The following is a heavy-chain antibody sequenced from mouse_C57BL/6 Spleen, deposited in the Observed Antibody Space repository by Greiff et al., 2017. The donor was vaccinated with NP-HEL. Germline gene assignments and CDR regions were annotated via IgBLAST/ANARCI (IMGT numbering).Heavy chain of an antibody. CDR3: ARDRGYYGNYEAMDY. CDR2: INYDGSST. D-gene: IGHD2-1*01. CDR1: GFTFSDYY. Sequence: EVQRVESEGGLVQPGSSMKLSCTASGFTFSDYYMAWVRQVPEKGLEWVANINYDGSSTYYLDSLKSRFIISRDNAKNILYLQMSSLKSEDTATYYCARDRGYYGNYEAMDYWGQGTSVTVSS. V-gene: IGHV5-16*01. J-gene: IGHJ4*01.